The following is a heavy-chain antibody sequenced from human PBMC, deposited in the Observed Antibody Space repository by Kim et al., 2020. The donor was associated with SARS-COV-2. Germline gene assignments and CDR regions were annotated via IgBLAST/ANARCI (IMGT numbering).Heavy chain of an antibody. J-gene: IGHJ6*02. CDR3: VLGYGSGSYFYYYYGMDV. V-gene: IGHV3-64D*09. CDR2: ISSNGGST. Sequence: GGSLRLSCSASGFTFSSYAMHWVRQAPGKGLEYVSAISSNGGSTYYADSVKGRFTISRDNSKNTLYLQMSSLRAEDTAVYYCVLGYGSGSYFYYYYGMDVWGQGTTVTVSS. D-gene: IGHD3-10*01. CDR1: GFTFSSYA.